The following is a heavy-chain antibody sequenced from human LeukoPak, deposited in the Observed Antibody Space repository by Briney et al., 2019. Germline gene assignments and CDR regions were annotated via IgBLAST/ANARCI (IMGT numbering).Heavy chain of an antibody. D-gene: IGHD5-18*01. CDR1: GFTFSSYS. CDR3: ASLRGYSYGPDI. V-gene: IGHV3-21*01. CDR2: ISSSSSYI. Sequence: GGSLRLSCAASGFTFSSYSMNWVRQAPGKGLEWVSSISSSSSYIYYADSVKGRFTISRDNAKNSLYLQMNNLRAEDTAVYYCASLRGYSYGPDIWGQGTMVTVSS. J-gene: IGHJ3*02.